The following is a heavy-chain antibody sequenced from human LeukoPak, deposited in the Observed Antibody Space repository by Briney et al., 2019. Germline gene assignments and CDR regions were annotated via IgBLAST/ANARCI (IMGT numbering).Heavy chain of an antibody. CDR2: IYTSGST. J-gene: IGHJ4*02. CDR3: ARLAYYDSSGPRFDY. Sequence: ASETLSLTCTVSGGSISSSTYYWSWIRQPAGKGLEWIGRIYTSGSTNYNPSLKSRVTISVDTSKNQFSLKLSSVTAADTAVYYCARLAYYDSSGPRFDYWGQGTLVTVSS. CDR1: GGSISSSTYY. D-gene: IGHD3-22*01. V-gene: IGHV4-61*02.